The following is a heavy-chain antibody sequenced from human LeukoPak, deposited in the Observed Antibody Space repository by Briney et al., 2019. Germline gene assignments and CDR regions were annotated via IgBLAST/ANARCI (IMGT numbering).Heavy chain of an antibody. CDR3: ASTNLGYCSSTSCFPPVAATLVDAFDI. V-gene: IGHV4-34*01. D-gene: IGHD2-2*01. CDR2: INHSGST. Sequence: ASETLSLTCAVYGGSFSGYYWSWIRQPPGKGLEWIGEINHSGSTNYNPSLKSRVTISVDTSKNQFSLKLSSVTAADTAVYYCASTNLGYCSSTSCFPPVAATLVDAFDIWGQGTMVTVSS. J-gene: IGHJ3*02. CDR1: GGSFSGYY.